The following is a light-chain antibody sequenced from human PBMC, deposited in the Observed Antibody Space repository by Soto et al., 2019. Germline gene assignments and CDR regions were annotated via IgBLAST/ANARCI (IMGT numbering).Light chain of an antibody. J-gene: IGKJ2*01. CDR2: AAS. V-gene: IGKV1-39*01. CDR1: QTISNY. Sequence: DIQMTQSPFSLSASVGDRVTITCRASQTISNYLNWYQQKPGKAPKLLIYAASSLQSGVPSRFSGSGSGTDFTLSISSLQPEDFATYFCQQTYSTPPYTFGQGTKLEIK. CDR3: QQTYSTPPYT.